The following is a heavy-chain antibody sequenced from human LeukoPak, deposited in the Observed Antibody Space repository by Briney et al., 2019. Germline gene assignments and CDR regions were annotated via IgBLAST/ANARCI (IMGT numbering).Heavy chain of an antibody. CDR2: INHGGST. CDR1: GGSFTGYY. V-gene: IGHV4-34*01. Sequence: SSETLSLTCAVYGGSFTGYYWSWIRQPPGKGLEWIGEINHGGSTNYNPSLKSRVTLSVDTSKNQFSLKLSSVTAADTAVYYCARGLQLWSWGQGTMVTVSS. D-gene: IGHD5-18*01. J-gene: IGHJ3*01. CDR3: ARGLQLWS.